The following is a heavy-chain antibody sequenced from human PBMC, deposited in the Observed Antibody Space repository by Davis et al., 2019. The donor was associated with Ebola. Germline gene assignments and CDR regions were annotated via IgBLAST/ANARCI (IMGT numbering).Heavy chain of an antibody. CDR1: GYTFTSYY. CDR3: ARGRVVRSLGGAFDI. J-gene: IGHJ3*02. D-gene: IGHD3-3*01. Sequence: ASVKVSCKASGYTFTSYYMHWVRQAPGQGLEWMGWISAYNGNTNYAQKLQGRVTMTTDTSTSTAYMELRSLRSEDTAVYYCARGRVVRSLGGAFDIWGQGTMVTVSS. V-gene: IGHV1-18*04. CDR2: ISAYNGNT.